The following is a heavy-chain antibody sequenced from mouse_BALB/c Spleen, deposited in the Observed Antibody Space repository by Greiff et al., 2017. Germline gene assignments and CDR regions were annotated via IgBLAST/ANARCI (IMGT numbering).Heavy chain of an antibody. V-gene: IGHV1-39*01. CDR2: IDPNYGGT. Sequence: EVQLQESGPELVKPGASVKISCKASGYSFTGYNMNWVKQSNGKSLEWIGNIDPNYGGTSYNQKFKGKATLTVDKSSSTTYMQLKSLTSEDSAVFYCLTTVVATDYWGQGTTLTVSA. CDR1: GYSFTGYN. J-gene: IGHJ2*01. CDR3: LTTVVATDY. D-gene: IGHD1-1*01.